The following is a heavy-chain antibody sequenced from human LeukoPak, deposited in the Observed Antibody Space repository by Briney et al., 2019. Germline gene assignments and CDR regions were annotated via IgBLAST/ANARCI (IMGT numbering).Heavy chain of an antibody. V-gene: IGHV3-23*01. CDR2: ISGNGSTT. CDR3: ARTASSGYFNFDY. D-gene: IGHD3-22*01. Sequence: PGGSLRLSCAASGFTFSSYAMTWVRQAPGRGLEWVSAISGNGSTTYYADSVKGRFTISRDNSKNTLYLQMNSLRAEDTAVYYCARTASSGYFNFDYWGQGTLVTVSS. CDR1: GFTFSSYA. J-gene: IGHJ4*02.